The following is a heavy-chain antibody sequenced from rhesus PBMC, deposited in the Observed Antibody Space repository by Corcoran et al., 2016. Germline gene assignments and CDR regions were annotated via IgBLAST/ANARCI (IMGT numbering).Heavy chain of an antibody. J-gene: IGHJ4*01. CDR1: GYRFTSYW. Sequence: EVQLVQSGAEVKRPGESLKISCKTSGYRFTSYWISWVRQMPGKGLEWMGAIDPSDSDTRYSPSFQGQVTISADKSISTAYLQWSSLKASDSATYYCAKDRRIAAAGTILGGFDYWGQGVLVTVSS. CDR3: AKDRRIAAAGTILGGFDY. CDR2: IDPSDSDT. D-gene: IGHD6-31*01. V-gene: IGHV5-2*01.